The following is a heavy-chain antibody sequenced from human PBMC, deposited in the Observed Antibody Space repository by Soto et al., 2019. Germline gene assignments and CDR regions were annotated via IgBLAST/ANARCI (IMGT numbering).Heavy chain of an antibody. Sequence: GESLKISCKGSGYSFTNYWIGWVRQMPGKGLEWMGVIYPGDSDTRYSPSFQGQVTISADKSISTAYLQWSGLKASDTAIYYCARMGSIAVALYGLDVWGQGTTVTVSS. CDR3: ARMGSIAVALYGLDV. D-gene: IGHD2-2*01. CDR2: IYPGDSDT. J-gene: IGHJ6*02. CDR1: GYSFTNYW. V-gene: IGHV5-51*01.